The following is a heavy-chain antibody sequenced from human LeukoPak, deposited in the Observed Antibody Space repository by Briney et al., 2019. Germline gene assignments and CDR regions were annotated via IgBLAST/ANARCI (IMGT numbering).Heavy chain of an antibody. CDR1: GFTFSSYA. CDR2: ISGSGGNT. V-gene: IGHV3-23*01. J-gene: IGHJ4*02. D-gene: IGHD6-19*01. Sequence: GGSLRLSCAASGFTFSSYAMSWVRQAPGKGLEWVSSISGSGGNTYYADYVKGRFTISRDNSKDTLYLQMNNLRAEDTAVYYCAKKTIAVAGPFDYWGQGTLVTVSS. CDR3: AKKTIAVAGPFDY.